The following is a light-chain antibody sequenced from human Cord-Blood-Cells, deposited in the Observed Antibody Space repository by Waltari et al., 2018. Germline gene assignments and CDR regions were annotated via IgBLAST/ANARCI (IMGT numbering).Light chain of an antibody. V-gene: IGKV4-1*01. Sequence: DIVMTQSPDSLAVSLGERATINCKSSQSVLYSSNNKNYLAWYQQKPGQPPKLLIYWASTRESGVPDRFSGSGSGTDFTLTISSLQAEDVAVYYCQQYYSTPRYTVGQGTKLEIK. CDR1: QSVLYSSNNKNY. J-gene: IGKJ2*01. CDR2: WAS. CDR3: QQYYSTPRYT.